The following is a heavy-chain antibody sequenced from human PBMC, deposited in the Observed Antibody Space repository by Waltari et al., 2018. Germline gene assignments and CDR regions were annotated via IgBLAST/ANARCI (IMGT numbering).Heavy chain of an antibody. Sequence: QALLVQSGAEVKKTGASMKVSCKASGYRFGDFFLHWRRRAPGQVPEWMGRIDPKTGDTTYPQKFQGRLTLTRDTSISTEYMELTNLTPDDTAMYFCARVLTSRNRLWLDPWGQGSLVTVSS. J-gene: IGHJ5*02. CDR1: GYRFGDFF. V-gene: IGHV1-2*06. D-gene: IGHD2-2*01. CDR3: ARVLTSRNRLWLDP. CDR2: IDPKTGDT.